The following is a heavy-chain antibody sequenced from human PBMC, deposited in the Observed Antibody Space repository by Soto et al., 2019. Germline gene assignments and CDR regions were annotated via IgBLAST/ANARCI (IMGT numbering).Heavy chain of an antibody. J-gene: IGHJ4*02. CDR1: GYSFTRYY. D-gene: IGHD3-10*01. Sequence: QVQLVQSGAEVKKPGASVKVSCKASGYSFTRYYMHWVRKAPGQGLEWMGIINPSGGSTSYAQKFQGRVTMTRDTSTGTVYMELSSLRSEDTAVYYCARTDSTIREGGCFDYWGQGALVTVSS. CDR3: ARTDSTIREGGCFDY. CDR2: INPSGGST. V-gene: IGHV1-46*01.